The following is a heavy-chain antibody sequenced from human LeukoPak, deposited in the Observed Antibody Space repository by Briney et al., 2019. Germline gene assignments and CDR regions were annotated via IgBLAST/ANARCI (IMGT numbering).Heavy chain of an antibody. CDR3: AGWPDSSSWMRGAFDI. D-gene: IGHD6-13*01. CDR2: IYYTGNT. V-gene: IGHV4-59*12. Sequence: SETLSLTCTVSGDSIGSYYWSWIRQPPGKGLEWIGYIYYTGNTNHNPSLKSRVTISVDTSKNQFSLKLSSVTAADTAVYYCAGWPDSSSWMRGAFDIWGQGTMVTVSS. J-gene: IGHJ3*02. CDR1: GDSIGSYY.